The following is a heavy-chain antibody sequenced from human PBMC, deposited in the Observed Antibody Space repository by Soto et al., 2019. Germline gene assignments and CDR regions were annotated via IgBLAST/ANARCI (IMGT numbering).Heavy chain of an antibody. CDR1: GGSISSSSYY. V-gene: IGHV4-39*01. CDR3: ASMGVGDYGDSTDAFDI. CDR2: FYYSVST. J-gene: IGHJ3*02. D-gene: IGHD4-17*01. Sequence: PSETLSLTCTVSGGSISSSSYYWGWIRQPPGKWLECIVSFYYSVSTFYNPSLKSRVTISVDTSKNQFSLKLSSVTAADTAVYYCASMGVGDYGDSTDAFDIWGQGTMVTVSS.